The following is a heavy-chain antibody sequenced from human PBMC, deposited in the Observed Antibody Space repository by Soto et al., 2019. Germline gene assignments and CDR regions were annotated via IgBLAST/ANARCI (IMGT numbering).Heavy chain of an antibody. CDR3: ARQESPRFCSGGSCPGYTFDY. CDR2: IYYSGST. Sequence: SETLSLTCSVSGGSIISYYWSWIRQPPGKGLEWIGYIYYSGSTNYNPSLKSRVTISVDTSKNQFSLKLSSVTAADTAVYYCARQESPRFCSGGSCPGYTFDYGARETLVT. D-gene: IGHD2-15*01. CDR1: GGSIISYY. V-gene: IGHV4-59*08. J-gene: IGHJ4*02.